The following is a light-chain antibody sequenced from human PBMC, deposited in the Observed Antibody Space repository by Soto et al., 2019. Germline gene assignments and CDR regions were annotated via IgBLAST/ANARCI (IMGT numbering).Light chain of an antibody. CDR3: SSYTSSSTLMV. CDR2: DVS. V-gene: IGLV2-14*01. J-gene: IGLJ2*01. CDR1: SSDVGGYNY. Sequence: QSALTQPASVSGSPGQSFTISCTGTSSDVGGYNYVSWYQQHPGKAPKLMIYDVSNRPSGVSNRFSGSKSGNTASLTISGLHAEDEADYYCSSYTSSSTLMVFGGGTKLTVL.